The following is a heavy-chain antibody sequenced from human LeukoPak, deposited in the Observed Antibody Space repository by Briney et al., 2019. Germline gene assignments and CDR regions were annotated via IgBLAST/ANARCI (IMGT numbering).Heavy chain of an antibody. Sequence: ASVKVSCKGSVYTFTGYYMHWVRQAPGQGLDGMGWINPNSGGTNYAQKLQGRVTMTRDTSISTAYMELSRLRSDDTAVYYCARVRLYYYGSGSYNWFDPWGQGTLVTVSS. V-gene: IGHV1-2*02. CDR1: VYTFTGYY. CDR3: ARVRLYYYGSGSYNWFDP. D-gene: IGHD3-10*01. J-gene: IGHJ5*02. CDR2: INPNSGGT.